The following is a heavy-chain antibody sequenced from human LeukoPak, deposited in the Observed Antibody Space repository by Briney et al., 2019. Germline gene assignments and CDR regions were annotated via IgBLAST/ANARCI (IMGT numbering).Heavy chain of an antibody. CDR3: ARLGRASVRWLQYYYYYYYMDV. CDR2: IYYSGST. Sequence: SETLSLTCTVSGGSISSSRYYWVWNRQPPGKGLEWIGNIYYSGSTYYYPSLKNRVTISVDTSKNQFSLKLSSVTAADTAVYYWARLGRASVRWLQYYYYYYYMDVWGKGTTVTISS. D-gene: IGHD5-24*01. V-gene: IGHV4-39*07. J-gene: IGHJ6*03. CDR1: GGSISSSRYY.